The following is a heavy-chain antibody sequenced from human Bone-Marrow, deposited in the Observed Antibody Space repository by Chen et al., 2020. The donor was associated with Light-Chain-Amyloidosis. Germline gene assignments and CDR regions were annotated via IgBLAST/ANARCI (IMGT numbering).Heavy chain of an antibody. V-gene: IGHV3-7*05. CDR2: IKQDGSEK. CDR3: ARDSGVLRFLEWSPVDY. D-gene: IGHD3-3*01. J-gene: IGHJ4*02. Sequence: EVQLVESGGGLVQPGGSMRLSCAAYGLTFSSYWMSWVRQDPGKGLEWVDNIKQDGSEKYYVDSVKGRFTISRDNAKNSLYLQMNSLRAEDTAVYYCARDSGVLRFLEWSPVDYWGQGTLVTVSS. CDR1: GLTFSSYW.